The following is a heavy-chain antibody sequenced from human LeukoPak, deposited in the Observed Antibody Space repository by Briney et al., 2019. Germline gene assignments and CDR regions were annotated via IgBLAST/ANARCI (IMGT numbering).Heavy chain of an antibody. D-gene: IGHD2-15*01. Sequence: ASVKVSCKASGYTFTSYYMHWVRQAPGQGLEWMGIINPSGGSTSYAQKFQGRVTMTRDTSTSTVYMELSSLRSEDTAVYYCARDQTRGRGGGRYYYGMDVWGQGTTVTVPS. J-gene: IGHJ6*02. V-gene: IGHV1-46*01. CDR2: INPSGGST. CDR3: ARDQTRGRGGGRYYYGMDV. CDR1: GYTFTSYY.